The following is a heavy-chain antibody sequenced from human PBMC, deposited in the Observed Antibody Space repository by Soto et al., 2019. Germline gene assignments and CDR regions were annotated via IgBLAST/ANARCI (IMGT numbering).Heavy chain of an antibody. Sequence: PSETLSLTYAVSGYSISSGYYWGWIRQPPGKGLEWIESIYHSGSTYYNPSLKSRVTISVDTSKNQFSLKLSSVTAADTAVYYCARDHLSMAQSTWFDPWGQGTLVTVSS. D-gene: IGHD3-10*01. V-gene: IGHV4-38-2*02. CDR1: GYSISSGYY. CDR3: ARDHLSMAQSTWFDP. CDR2: IYHSGST. J-gene: IGHJ5*02.